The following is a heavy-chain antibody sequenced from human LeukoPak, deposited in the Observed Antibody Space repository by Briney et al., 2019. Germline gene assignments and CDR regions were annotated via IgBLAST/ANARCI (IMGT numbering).Heavy chain of an antibody. CDR1: GFTFSSYW. D-gene: IGHD5-18*01. CDR3: ARDTGYSYGGY. J-gene: IGHJ4*02. V-gene: IGHV3-23*01. Sequence: GGSLRLSCAASGFTFSSYWMSWVRQAPGKGLEWVSAISGSASSTYHADSVKGRFTISRDNSKNTLYLQMNSLRAEDTAVYYCARDTGYSYGGYWGQGTLVTVSS. CDR2: ISGSASST.